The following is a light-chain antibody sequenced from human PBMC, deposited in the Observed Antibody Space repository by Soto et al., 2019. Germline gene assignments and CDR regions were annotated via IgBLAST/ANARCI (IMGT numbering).Light chain of an antibody. CDR3: QQSYTTPRT. V-gene: IGKV1-39*01. J-gene: IGKJ1*01. CDR1: QSIINY. CDR2: AAS. Sequence: DIQMTQSPSSLSASVGDRVTITCRASQSIINYLNWYQQKPGKAPNLLIYAASSLQSGVPSRFSGSGSGTDFILTISSLQPEDVATYYCQQSYTTPRTFGQGTKVEIK.